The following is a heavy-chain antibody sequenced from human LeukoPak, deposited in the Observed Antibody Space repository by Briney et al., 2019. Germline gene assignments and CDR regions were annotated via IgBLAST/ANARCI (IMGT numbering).Heavy chain of an antibody. CDR1: GFTFSNNA. V-gene: IGHV3-23*01. D-gene: IGHD6-13*01. CDR3: SGHGSNSY. J-gene: IGHJ4*02. Sequence: GGSLRLSCAASGFTFSNNALSWFRQAPGKGLEWVSDIRSDGTTSYAESVKGRFTISRDNSKNTLYLQMNRLRAEDTALYYASGHGSNSYWGRGTLVTVS. CDR2: IRSDGTT.